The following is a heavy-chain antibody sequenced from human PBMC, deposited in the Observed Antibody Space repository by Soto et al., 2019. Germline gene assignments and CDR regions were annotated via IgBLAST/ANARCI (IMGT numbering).Heavy chain of an antibody. CDR2: INPNGGST. D-gene: IGHD6-13*01. CDR3: ARRYSSSYDAFDI. Sequence: QVQLVQSGAEVKKPGASVKISCKASGYTFTSYSMHWVRQTPGQGPEWMGIINPNGGSTSYAQNFQGRVNMTTDTSTSTVYMELNSLRSEDTAVYYCARRYSSSYDAFDIWGQGTMVTVSS. V-gene: IGHV1-46*03. CDR1: GYTFTSYS. J-gene: IGHJ3*02.